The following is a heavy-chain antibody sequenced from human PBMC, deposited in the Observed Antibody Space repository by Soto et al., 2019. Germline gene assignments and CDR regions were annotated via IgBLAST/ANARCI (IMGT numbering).Heavy chain of an antibody. CDR3: ARSTGHITGTTNAFDN. V-gene: IGHV1-8*01. CDR1: GYTFTSYD. J-gene: IGHJ3*02. CDR2: MNPNSGNT. D-gene: IGHD1-7*01. Sequence: ASVKVSCKASGYTFTSYDINWVRQATGQGLEWMGWMNPNSGNTGYAQKFQGRVTMTRNTSISTAYMELSSLRSEDTAVYYCARSTGHITGTTNAFDNWGQGTMVTVSS.